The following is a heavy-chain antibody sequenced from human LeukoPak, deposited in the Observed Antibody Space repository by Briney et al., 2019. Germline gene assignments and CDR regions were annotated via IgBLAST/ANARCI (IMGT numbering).Heavy chain of an antibody. CDR2: IKEDGSEK. CDR1: GFNLNSRW. CDR3: AREYWYFDL. Sequence: GGSLRLSCVASGFNLNSRWMDWVRPAPGKGLEWVANIKEDGSEKNYADSVKGRFSISRDNAENSLYLQMNSLRVEDAAVYYCAREYWYFDLWGRGTLVTVSS. V-gene: IGHV3-7*01. J-gene: IGHJ2*01.